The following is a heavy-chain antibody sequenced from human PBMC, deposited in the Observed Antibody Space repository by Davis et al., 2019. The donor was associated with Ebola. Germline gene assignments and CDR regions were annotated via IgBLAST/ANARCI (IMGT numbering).Heavy chain of an antibody. CDR2: ISYDGSNK. V-gene: IGHV3-30-3*01. J-gene: IGHJ4*02. D-gene: IGHD1-26*01. CDR1: GFTFSSYA. Sequence: GGSLRLSCAASGFTFSSYAMHWVRQAPGKGLEWVAVISYDGSNKYYADSVKGRFTISRDNSKNTLYLQMNSLRAEDTAVYYCARGLNSAGLGADLDYWGQGTLVTVSS. CDR3: ARGLNSAGLGADLDY.